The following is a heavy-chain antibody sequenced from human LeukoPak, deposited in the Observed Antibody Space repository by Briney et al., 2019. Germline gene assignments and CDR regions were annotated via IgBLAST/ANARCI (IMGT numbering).Heavy chain of an antibody. CDR2: IYYSGST. V-gene: IGHV4-59*01. J-gene: IGHJ6*03. D-gene: IGHD6-19*01. CDR1: GGSISSYY. Sequence: SETLSLTCTVSGGSISSYYWSWIRQPPGKGLEWIGYIYYSGSTNYNPSLKRRVTISVDTSKNQFSLKLSSVTAADTAVYYCARGRVAVYYMDVWSKGTTVTISS. CDR3: ARGRVAVYYMDV.